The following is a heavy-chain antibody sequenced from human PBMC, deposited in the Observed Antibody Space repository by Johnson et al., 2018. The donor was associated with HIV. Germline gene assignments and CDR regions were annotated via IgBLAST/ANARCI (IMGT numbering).Heavy chain of an antibody. CDR1: GFTFSSYA. CDR2: VSYDGSKK. CDR3: AKDKFMFLDNPVDAFDV. J-gene: IGHJ3*01. V-gene: IGHV3-30*18. Sequence: QVQLVESGGGVVQPGRSLRLSCAASGFTFSSYAMHCVRQAPGKGLEWVAIVSYDGSKKYYPDSVKGRFTISRDNSKNTLYLHMNSLRPDDTGVYYCAKDKFMFLDNPVDAFDVWGQGTMVTFSS. D-gene: IGHD3/OR15-3a*01.